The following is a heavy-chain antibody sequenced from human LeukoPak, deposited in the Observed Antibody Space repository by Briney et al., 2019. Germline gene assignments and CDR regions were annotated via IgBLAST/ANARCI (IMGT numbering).Heavy chain of an antibody. Sequence: SETLSLTCAVYGGSFSGYYWSWIRQPPGRGLEWIGEINHSGSTNYNPSLKSRVTISVDTSKNQFSLKLSSVTAADTAVYYCARDPPTVTNFDYWGQGTLVTVSS. J-gene: IGHJ4*02. CDR3: ARDPPTVTNFDY. CDR2: INHSGST. D-gene: IGHD4-17*01. CDR1: GGSFSGYY. V-gene: IGHV4-34*01.